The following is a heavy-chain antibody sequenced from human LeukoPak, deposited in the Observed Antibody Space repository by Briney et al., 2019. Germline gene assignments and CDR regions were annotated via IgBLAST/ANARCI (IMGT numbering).Heavy chain of an antibody. V-gene: IGHV1-2*02. J-gene: IGHJ4*02. CDR2: INPNSGGT. D-gene: IGHD3-10*01. Sequence: GASVKVSCKASGYTFTGYYMYWVRQAPGQGLEWMGWINPNSGGTNYAQKFQGRVTMTRDTSISTAYMELSRLRPDDTAVYYCARGGLLWFGDPTQIFDYWGQGTLVTVSS. CDR3: ARGGLLWFGDPTQIFDY. CDR1: GYTFTGYY.